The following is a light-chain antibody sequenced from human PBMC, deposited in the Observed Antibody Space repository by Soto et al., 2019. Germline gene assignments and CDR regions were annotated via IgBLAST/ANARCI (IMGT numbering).Light chain of an antibody. V-gene: IGLV1-40*01. CDR2: GSS. J-gene: IGLJ2*01. CDR1: SSNIGAGYG. Sequence: QSVLTQPPSVSGAPGQRVTISCTGSSSNIGAGYGVHWYQQLPGTAPKLLIYGSSNRPSGVPDRFSGSKSGTSASLAITGLQAEDEGDYYCQSFDSSLRGSVFGGGTKLTVL. CDR3: QSFDSSLRGSV.